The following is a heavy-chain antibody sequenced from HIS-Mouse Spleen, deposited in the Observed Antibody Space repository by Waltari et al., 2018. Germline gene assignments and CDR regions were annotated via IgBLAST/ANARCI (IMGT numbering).Heavy chain of an antibody. CDR3: ARADDFWSGSFDY. CDR1: GYSISIGYY. J-gene: IGHJ4*02. D-gene: IGHD3-3*01. CDR2: IFHSGST. V-gene: IGHV4-38-2*02. Sequence: QVQLQESGPGRVKPSETLSLTCTVSGYSISIGYYWGWIRQPPGTGLGWIGSIFHSGSTDYNPSLKSRVTISVDTSKNQFSLKLSSVTAADTAVYYCARADDFWSGSFDYWGQGTLVTVSS.